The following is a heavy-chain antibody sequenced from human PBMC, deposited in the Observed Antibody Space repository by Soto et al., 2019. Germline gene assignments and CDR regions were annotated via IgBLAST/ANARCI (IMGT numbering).Heavy chain of an antibody. CDR3: ARSVGGSNVNFDY. Sequence: QVQLVQSGAEVRTPGASVKVSCKDSGYTFTSYDINWVRQATGQGPEWMGWMNPDSGNTGYVQKFQGRVTMTRNTAISTAYMELSSLRSEDTAVYYCARSVGGSNVNFDYWGQGTLVTVSS. D-gene: IGHD3-10*01. CDR1: GYTFTSYD. J-gene: IGHJ4*02. CDR2: MNPDSGNT. V-gene: IGHV1-8*01.